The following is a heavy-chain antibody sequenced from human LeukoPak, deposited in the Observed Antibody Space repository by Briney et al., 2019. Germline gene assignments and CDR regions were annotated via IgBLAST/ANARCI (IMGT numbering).Heavy chain of an antibody. CDR2: INPSSGAT. CDR3: ARGLYAFDL. V-gene: IGHV1-2*02. CDR1: GYTFTGYF. D-gene: IGHD5/OR15-5a*01. Sequence: GASVKVSCKASGYTFTGYFIHWVRQAPGQGLEWMGWINPSSGATNYAQNFQGRVTLTREMSISTAYMEVSRLLSDDTAVYYCARGLYAFDLWGRGTLVTVSS. J-gene: IGHJ2*01.